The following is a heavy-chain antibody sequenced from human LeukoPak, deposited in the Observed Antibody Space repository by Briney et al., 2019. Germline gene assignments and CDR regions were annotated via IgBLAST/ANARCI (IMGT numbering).Heavy chain of an antibody. CDR2: IYHSGST. CDR3: ARDAAPRRYCSSTSCYEYNWFDP. Sequence: SETLSLTCTVSGYSISSGYYWGWIRQPPGKGLEWIGSIYHSGSTYYNPSLKSRVTISVDTSKNQFSLKLSSVTAADTAVYYCARDAAPRRYCSSTSCYEYNWFDPWGQGTLVTVSS. J-gene: IGHJ5*02. CDR1: GYSISSGYY. V-gene: IGHV4-38-2*02. D-gene: IGHD2-2*01.